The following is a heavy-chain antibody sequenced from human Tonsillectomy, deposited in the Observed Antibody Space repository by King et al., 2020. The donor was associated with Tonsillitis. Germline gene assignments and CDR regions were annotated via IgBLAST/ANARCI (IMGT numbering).Heavy chain of an antibody. CDR3: ARDWDFYDSSEGHAFDI. CDR2: IYYSGST. Sequence: VQLQESGPGLVKPSETLSLTCTVSCGSISRYYWSWIPQPPGEGLEWVWVIYYSGSTNHNPPLQSRVTITVDTSKNQFSLKLRSVTAADTAVYYCARDWDFYDSSEGHAFDIWGQGTMVTVSS. V-gene: IGHV4-59*01. J-gene: IGHJ3*02. D-gene: IGHD3-22*01. CDR1: CGSISRYY.